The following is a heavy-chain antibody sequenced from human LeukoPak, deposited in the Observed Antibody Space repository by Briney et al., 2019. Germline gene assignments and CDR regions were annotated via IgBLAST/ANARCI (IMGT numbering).Heavy chain of an antibody. V-gene: IGHV1-18*04. D-gene: IGHD2-15*01. CDR1: GYTLSDYY. Sequence: ASVTVSCKASGYTLSDYYIHWVRQAPGQGLEWMGWISAYNSNTNYAQKLQGRVTMTTDTSTSTAYMELRSLRSDDPAVYYCARYCSGGSCLAAYYYYGMDVWGQGTTVTVSS. CDR3: ARYCSGGSCLAAYYYYGMDV. CDR2: ISAYNSNT. J-gene: IGHJ6*02.